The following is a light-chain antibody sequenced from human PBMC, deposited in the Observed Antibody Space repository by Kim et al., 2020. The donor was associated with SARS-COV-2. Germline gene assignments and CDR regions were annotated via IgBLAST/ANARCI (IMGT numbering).Light chain of an antibody. J-gene: IGLJ2*01. CDR2: GKN. V-gene: IGLV3-19*01. CDR3: NSRDSNENVF. CDR1: SRRSYY. Sequence: VALGQTVRIKCQGDSRRSYYATWYQQKPGQAPILVIYGKNNRPSGIPDRFSGSSSGNTASLTITGTQAGDEADYYCNSRDSNENVFFGGGTQLTVL.